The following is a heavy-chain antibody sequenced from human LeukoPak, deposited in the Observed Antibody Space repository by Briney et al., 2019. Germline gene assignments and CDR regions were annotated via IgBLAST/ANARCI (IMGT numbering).Heavy chain of an antibody. Sequence: SETLSLTCAVYGGSFSGYYWSWIRQPPGEGLEWIGEINHSGSTNYNPSLKSRVTISVDTSKNQFSLKLSSVTAADTAVYYCASGRSGWYGEDYWGQGTLVTVSS. CDR2: INHSGST. J-gene: IGHJ4*02. CDR3: ASGRSGWYGEDY. CDR1: GGSFSGYY. D-gene: IGHD6-19*01. V-gene: IGHV4-34*01.